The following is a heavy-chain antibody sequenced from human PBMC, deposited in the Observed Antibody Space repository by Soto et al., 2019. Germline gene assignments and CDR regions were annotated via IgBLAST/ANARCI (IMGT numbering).Heavy chain of an antibody. CDR1: GGSISSCY. CDR3: AKEHSSSWYQGFDP. CDR2: IYYSGST. D-gene: IGHD6-13*01. Sequence: SETLSLTCTVSGGSISSCYWSWIRQPPGKGLEWIGYIYYSGSTNHNPSLKSRVTISVDTSKNQFSLKLSSVTAADTAVYYCAKEHSSSWYQGFDPWGQGTLVTVSS. V-gene: IGHV4-59*01. J-gene: IGHJ5*02.